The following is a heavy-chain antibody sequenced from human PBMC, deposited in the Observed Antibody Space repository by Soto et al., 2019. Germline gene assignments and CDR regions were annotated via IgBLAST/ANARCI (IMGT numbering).Heavy chain of an antibody. CDR3: ARSTGTYFDY. J-gene: IGHJ4*02. Sequence: SETLSLTCTVSAGSISSGGFFWNWIRQHPGKGLEWIGYIYYTGGTDYNPSLKSRVTISRDTPKNHLSLILGSVTAADTAMYYCARSTGTYFDYWGQGTPVTVSS. CDR1: AGSISSGGFF. V-gene: IGHV4-31*03. D-gene: IGHD1-1*01. CDR2: IYYTGGT.